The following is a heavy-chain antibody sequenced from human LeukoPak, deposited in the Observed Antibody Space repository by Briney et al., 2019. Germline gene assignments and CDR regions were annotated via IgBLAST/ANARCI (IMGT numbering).Heavy chain of an antibody. CDR2: INPNSGGT. D-gene: IGHD3-3*01. CDR3: ARGPSRWGGYYYFDY. J-gene: IGHJ4*02. Sequence: ASVKVSCKASGYTFTGYYMHWVRQAPRQGLEWMGWINPNSGGTNYAQKFQGRVTMTRDTSISTAYMELSRLRSEDTAVYYCARGPSRWGGYYYFDYWGQGTLVTVSS. CDR1: GYTFTGYY. V-gene: IGHV1-2*02.